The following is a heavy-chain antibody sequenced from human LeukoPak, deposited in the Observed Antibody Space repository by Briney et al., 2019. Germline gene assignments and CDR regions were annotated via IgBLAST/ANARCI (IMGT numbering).Heavy chain of an antibody. D-gene: IGHD3-22*01. J-gene: IGHJ4*02. V-gene: IGHV4-4*02. Sequence: SGTLSLTCAVSGDSISSSNWWRWVRQPPGKGLEWIGEIYHSGSTNYNPSLKSRVTISVDKSKNQFSLKLSSVTAADTAVYYCARESGYYYDTRYFDYWGQGTLVTVSS. CDR1: GDSISSSNW. CDR3: ARESGYYYDTRYFDY. CDR2: IYHSGST.